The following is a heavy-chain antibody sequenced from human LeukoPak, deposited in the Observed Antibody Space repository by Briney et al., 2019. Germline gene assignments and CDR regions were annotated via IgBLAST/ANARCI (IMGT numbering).Heavy chain of an antibody. CDR1: GGSFSGYY. Sequence: LETLSLTCAVYGGSFSGYYWSWIRQPPGKGLEWIGEINRSGSTNYNPSLKSRVTISVDTSKNQFSLKLSSVTAADTAVYFCARVGYSYVINDWSRTGLGAYPTKYYYHMDVWGKGTTVTVSS. CDR3: ARVGYSYVINDWSRTGLGAYPTKYYYHMDV. J-gene: IGHJ6*03. CDR2: INRSGST. V-gene: IGHV4-34*01. D-gene: IGHD5-18*01.